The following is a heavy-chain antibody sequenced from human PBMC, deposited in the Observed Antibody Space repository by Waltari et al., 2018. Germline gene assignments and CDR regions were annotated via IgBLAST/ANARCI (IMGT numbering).Heavy chain of an antibody. Sequence: EVQLVESGGGLVQPGRSLSLSCTASGFTFGDYAMSWVRQAPGKGLEWVGFIRSKAYGGTTEYAASVKGRFTISRDDSKSIAYLQMNSLKTEDTAVYYCTRDRRTRDYYDSSGYYHWGQGTLVTVSS. CDR3: TRDRRTRDYYDSSGYYH. D-gene: IGHD3-22*01. CDR2: IRSKAYGGTT. CDR1: GFTFGDYA. J-gene: IGHJ5*02. V-gene: IGHV3-49*04.